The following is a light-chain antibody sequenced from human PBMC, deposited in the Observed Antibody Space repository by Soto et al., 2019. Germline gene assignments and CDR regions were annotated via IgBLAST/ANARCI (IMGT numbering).Light chain of an antibody. CDR3: QQYGS. V-gene: IGKV3-20*01. CDR1: PSVSGSN. J-gene: IGKJ1*01. Sequence: EILLTQSPGTLSLSPWERATLSCRARPSVSGSNLAWYQQKPGQAPTLVIHGGYGRANGIPDRVSGSGSGTALSLTISRLEPEDFAVYYCQQYGSFGQGTKVDIK. CDR2: GGY.